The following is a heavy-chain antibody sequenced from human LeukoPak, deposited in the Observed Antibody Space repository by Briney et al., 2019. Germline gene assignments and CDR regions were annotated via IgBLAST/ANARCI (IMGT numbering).Heavy chain of an antibody. CDR2: IYDSGST. J-gene: IGHJ3*02. Sequence: GSLRLSCAVSGFTFSDYAMSWVRQPPGKGLEWIGEIYDSGSTNYNPSLKSRVTISVDKSKNQFSLKLSSVTAADTAVYYCASYFSDPYYDSSGYYHEGAFDIWGQGTMVTVSS. CDR1: GFTFSDYAM. V-gene: IGHV4-4*02. CDR3: ASYFSDPYYDSSGYYHEGAFDI. D-gene: IGHD3-22*01.